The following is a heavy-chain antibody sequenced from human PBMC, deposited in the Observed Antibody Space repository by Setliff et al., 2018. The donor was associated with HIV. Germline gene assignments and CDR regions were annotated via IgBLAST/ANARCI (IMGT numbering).Heavy chain of an antibody. CDR2: IIPILGVA. V-gene: IGHV1-69*02. D-gene: IGHD3-3*01. J-gene: IGHJ6*03. Sequence: SVKVSCKASRSTFNSHTINWVRQAPGQGLDWMGRIIPILGVANYAHRFQGKVTITADKSTSTAYMELTSLRFDDTAMYYCVRGVQSPPHYSYYYMGVWGEGTMVTVSS. CDR3: VRGVQSPPHYSYYYMGV. CDR1: RSTFNSHT.